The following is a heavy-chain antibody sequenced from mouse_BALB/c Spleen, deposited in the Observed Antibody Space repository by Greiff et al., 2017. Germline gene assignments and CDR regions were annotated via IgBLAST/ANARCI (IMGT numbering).Heavy chain of an antibody. D-gene: IGHD2-2*01. CDR2: INPYNGDT. CDR1: GYSFTGYF. Sequence: EVKLQESGPELVKPGASVKISCKASGYSFTGYFMNWVMQSHGKSLEWIGRINPYNGDTFYNQKFKGKATLTVDKSSSTAHMELRSLASEDSAVYYCAREEGYDAAWFAYWGQGTLVTVSA. CDR3: AREEGYDAAWFAY. V-gene: IGHV1-20*02. J-gene: IGHJ3*01.